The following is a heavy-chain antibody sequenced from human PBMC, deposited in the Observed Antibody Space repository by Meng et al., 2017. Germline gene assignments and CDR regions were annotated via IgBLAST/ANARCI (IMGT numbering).Heavy chain of an antibody. CDR3: ARGASSYFCMDV. V-gene: IGHV1-2*06. CDR2: INPNNGDT. Sequence: ASVKVSCKASGYTFTDYYIHWLRQAPAQGLVWMGRINPNNGDTNYAQKSQGRVTMTRDTSISTAYKVLSSLRSDDTAVYFCARGASSYFCMDVWGQGTTVTVSS. J-gene: IGHJ6*02. CDR1: GYTFTDYY.